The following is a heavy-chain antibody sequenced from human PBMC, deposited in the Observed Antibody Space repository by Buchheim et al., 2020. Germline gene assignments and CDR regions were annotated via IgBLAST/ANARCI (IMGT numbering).Heavy chain of an antibody. V-gene: IGHV3-7*01. J-gene: IGHJ5*02. CDR1: GFTFSSYW. D-gene: IGHD3-3*01. CDR3: ARDRITIFGVVIKGPGHNWFDP. CDR2: IKQDGSEK. Sequence: EVQLVESGGSLVQPGGSLRLSCAASGFTFSSYWMSWVRQAPGKGLEWVANIKQDGSEKYYVDSVKGRFTISRDNAKNSLYLKMSSLRAEDTAVYYCARDRITIFGVVIKGPGHNWFDPWGQGTL.